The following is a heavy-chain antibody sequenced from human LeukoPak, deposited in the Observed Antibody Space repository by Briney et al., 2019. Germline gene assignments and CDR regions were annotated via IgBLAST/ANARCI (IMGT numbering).Heavy chain of an antibody. CDR2: ITSGFTP. CDR1: GLTFSNYA. Sequence: PGGSLSLSCAASGLTFSNYAMSWFRQAPGKGLEWVSAITSGFTPHYADSVKGRFTISRDNSKNTFHLQMNSLRAEDTAVYYCAKDYSDSRVGDVFFEYWGQGTLVTVSS. J-gene: IGHJ4*02. CDR3: AKDYSDSRVGDVFFEY. V-gene: IGHV3-23*01. D-gene: IGHD1-26*01.